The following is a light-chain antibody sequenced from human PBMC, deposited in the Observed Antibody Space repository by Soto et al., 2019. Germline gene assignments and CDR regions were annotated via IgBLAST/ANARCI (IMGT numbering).Light chain of an antibody. CDR1: SSNIGNYY. J-gene: IGLJ2*01. CDR2: RND. Sequence: QSVLTQTPSASGTPGQRVTISCSGSSSNIGNYYVYWYQQVPGTAPKLLIFRNDQRPSGVPDRFSGSKSGTSASLAISGLRSEDEADYYCAAWDGSLSGVVFGGGTKVTVL. CDR3: AAWDGSLSGVV. V-gene: IGLV1-47*01.